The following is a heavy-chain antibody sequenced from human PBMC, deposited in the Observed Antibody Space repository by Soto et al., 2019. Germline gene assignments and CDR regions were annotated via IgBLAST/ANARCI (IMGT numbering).Heavy chain of an antibody. Sequence: VQLVQSGAEVKKPGESLKISCKGSGYSFTTYWIAWVRQMPGKGLEWMGVIYPGDSDATYSPSFQGQVTISADKSIRTAYLQWSSLKASDTAMYYCARPRGFGGGGYYYNGMDVWGQGTTVTVSS. J-gene: IGHJ6*02. CDR2: IYPGDSDA. V-gene: IGHV5-51*01. CDR1: GYSFTTYW. D-gene: IGHD3-10*01. CDR3: ARPRGFGGGGYYYNGMDV.